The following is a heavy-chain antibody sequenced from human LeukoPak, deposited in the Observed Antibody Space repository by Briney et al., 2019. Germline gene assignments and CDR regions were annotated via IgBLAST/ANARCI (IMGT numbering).Heavy chain of an antibody. CDR2: ISGSGRTI. CDR1: GFTFSSYA. Sequence: GGSLRLSCAASGFTFSSYAMSWFRQAPGKGLEWLSHISGSGRTIHYADSVKGRLTASRDTAKNSLYLQMNDLRVEDTAVYYCAKDLTGTYGFDFWGQGTMVTVSS. D-gene: IGHD7-27*01. J-gene: IGHJ3*01. CDR3: AKDLTGTYGFDF. V-gene: IGHV3-48*04.